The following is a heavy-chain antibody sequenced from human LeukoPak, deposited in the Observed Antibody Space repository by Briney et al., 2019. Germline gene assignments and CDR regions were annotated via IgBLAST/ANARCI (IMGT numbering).Heavy chain of an antibody. J-gene: IGHJ4*02. CDR3: ARVWPPNVDTAMVLDY. CDR2: INTNTGNP. V-gene: IGHV7-4-1*02. D-gene: IGHD5-18*01. CDR1: VYTFTSYA. Sequence: ASVKVSCKASVYTFTSYAVNWVRQAPGQGLEWMGWINTNTGNPTYAQGFTGRFVFSLDTSVSTAYLQISSLKAEDTAVYYCARVWPPNVDTAMVLDYWGQGTLVTVSS.